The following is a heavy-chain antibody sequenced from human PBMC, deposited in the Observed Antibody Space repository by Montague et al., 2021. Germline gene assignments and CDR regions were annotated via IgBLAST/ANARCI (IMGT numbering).Heavy chain of an antibody. Sequence: SLRLSCAASGFTFSTYNIHWFRQAPGKGLEWVAALLYDGNNEYYADSVKGRFTFSRDNSKNTLYLQMNSLRAEDTAVYYCARGGGGYLDYWGQGTLVTVSS. J-gene: IGHJ4*03. CDR3: ARGGGGYLDY. CDR2: LLYDGNNE. V-gene: IGHV3-30-3*01. D-gene: IGHD1-26*01. CDR1: GFTFSTYN.